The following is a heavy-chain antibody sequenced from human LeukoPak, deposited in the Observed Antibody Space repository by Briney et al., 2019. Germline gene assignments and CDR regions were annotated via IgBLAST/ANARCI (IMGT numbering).Heavy chain of an antibody. J-gene: IGHJ4*02. V-gene: IGHV1-69*13. CDR2: IISIFGTA. D-gene: IGHD2-2*01. CDR1: GGTFSSYA. Sequence: SVKVSCKASGGTFSSYAISWVRQPPGQVLEWMGGIISIFGTANYAQKLQGRVTITADESTSTAYMELSSLRSEDTAVYYCATGLGYCSSTSCPRVAYWGQGTLVTVSS. CDR3: ATGLGYCSSTSCPRVAY.